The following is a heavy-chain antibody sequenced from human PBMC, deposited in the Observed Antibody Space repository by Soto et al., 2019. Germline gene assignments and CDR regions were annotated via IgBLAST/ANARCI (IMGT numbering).Heavy chain of an antibody. V-gene: IGHV4-39*01. CDR3: ASKGGYTYRMDV. CDR1: WGSIISSSYY. Sequence: SVTLCLTCTVAWGSIISSSYYWGCIRQPPGRGLERIGSICYSGSTYYNPSLKSRVTISVDTSKNQFYLKLRSVCAAATDVYYRASKGGYTYRMDVWGERSMVT. CDR2: ICYSGST. D-gene: IGHD5-12*01. J-gene: IGHJ6*02.